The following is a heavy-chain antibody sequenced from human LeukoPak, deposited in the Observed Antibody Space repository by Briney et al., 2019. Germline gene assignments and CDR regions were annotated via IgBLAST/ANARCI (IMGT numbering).Heavy chain of an antibody. J-gene: IGHJ3*02. D-gene: IGHD1-14*01. CDR1: GFTFSSYW. CDR3: ANRPDIRGRRSRHVDDAFDI. CDR2: IKQDGSEK. V-gene: IGHV3-7*03. Sequence: PGGSLRLSCAASGFTFSSYWMSWVRQAPGKGLEWVANIKQDGSEKYYVDSVKGRFTISRDNAKNSLYLQMNSLRAEDTAVYYCANRPDIRGRRSRHVDDAFDIWGQGTMVTVSS.